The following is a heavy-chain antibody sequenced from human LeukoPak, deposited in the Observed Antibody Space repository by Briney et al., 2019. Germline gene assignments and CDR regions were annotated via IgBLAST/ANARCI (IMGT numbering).Heavy chain of an antibody. CDR3: ARGVGPDHFDY. J-gene: IGHJ4*02. CDR1: GGSISTYY. CDR2: IYYSGST. V-gene: IGHV4-59*01. Sequence: KSSETLSLTCTVSGGSISTYYWSWIRQPPGKGLEWIGYIYYSGSTSYNPSLKSRVTISVDTSKNQFSLKLSSVTAADTAVYYCARGVGPDHFDYWGQGTLVTVSS. D-gene: IGHD1-26*01.